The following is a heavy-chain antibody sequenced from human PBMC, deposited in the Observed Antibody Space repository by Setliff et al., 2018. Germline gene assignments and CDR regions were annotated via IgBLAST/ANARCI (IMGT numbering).Heavy chain of an antibody. CDR1: GYTFTSHY. D-gene: IGHD3-22*01. CDR3: ARDVFPYHYEGAFDI. Sequence: PSVKVSCKASGYTFTSHYMHWVRQAPGLGLEWMGTINPSSGRTSYAQKFQGRVTMTRDTSTSTVYMDMSSLRSEDTAVYYCARDVFPYHYEGAFDIWGQGTMVTVSS. CDR2: INPSSGRT. V-gene: IGHV1-46*01. J-gene: IGHJ3*02.